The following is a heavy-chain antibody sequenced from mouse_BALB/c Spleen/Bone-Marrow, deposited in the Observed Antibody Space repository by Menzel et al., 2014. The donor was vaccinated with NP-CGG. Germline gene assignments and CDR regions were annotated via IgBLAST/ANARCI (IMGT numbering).Heavy chain of an antibody. J-gene: IGHJ1*01. V-gene: IGHV1S53*02. Sequence: VQGVESDAELVKPGASVKISCKASGFTFTDHAIHWVKQKPEQGLEWIGYISPGNGDIKYNEKFKDKATLTADKSSSTAYIQLNSLTSEDSAVYFCKGWYGRYFDVWGAGTTVTVSS. D-gene: IGHD2-10*02. CDR3: KGWYGRYFDV. CDR1: GFTFTDHA. CDR2: ISPGNGDI.